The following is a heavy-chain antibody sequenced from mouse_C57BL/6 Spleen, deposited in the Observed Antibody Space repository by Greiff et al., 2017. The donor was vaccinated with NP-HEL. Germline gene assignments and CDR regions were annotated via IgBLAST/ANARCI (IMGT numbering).Heavy chain of an antibody. J-gene: IGHJ4*01. CDR2: IRLKSDNYAT. D-gene: IGHD4-1*01. CDR1: GLTFSNYW. Sequence: EVQVVESGGGLVQPGGSMKLSCVASGLTFSNYWMNWVRQSPEKGLEWVAQIRLKSDNYATHYAESVKGRFTISRDDSKSSVYLQMNNLRAEDTGIYYCTGLTVYAMDYWGQGTSVTVSS. V-gene: IGHV6-3*01. CDR3: TGLTVYAMDY.